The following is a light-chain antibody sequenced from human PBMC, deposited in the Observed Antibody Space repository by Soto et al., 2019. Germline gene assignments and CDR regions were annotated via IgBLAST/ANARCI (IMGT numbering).Light chain of an antibody. CDR3: CAYSPSGTNV. CDR2: DVN. CDR1: SSDVGSYDY. J-gene: IGLJ1*01. Sequence: QSVLTQPASVSGSPGQSITFSCTGTSSDVGSYDYVSWHQQHPGKAPKLIIYDVNNRPSGAPSRLSGSKSDNTTYLINSGLPTEGEDDYYCCAYSPSGTNVFGTG. V-gene: IGLV2-14*03.